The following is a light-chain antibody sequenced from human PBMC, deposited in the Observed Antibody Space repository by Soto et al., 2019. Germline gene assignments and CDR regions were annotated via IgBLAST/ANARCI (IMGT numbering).Light chain of an antibody. CDR3: QQYGSSPWT. CDR2: GAS. Sequence: EIVLTQSPGTLSLSPGERATLSCRASQSVSSGYLAWYQQKPGQSPRLLMYGASSRATGIPDRFSGSGSGTDFTLTISRLAPEDFAVYYCQQYGSSPWTFGQGTKVDIK. CDR1: QSVSSGY. J-gene: IGKJ1*01. V-gene: IGKV3-20*01.